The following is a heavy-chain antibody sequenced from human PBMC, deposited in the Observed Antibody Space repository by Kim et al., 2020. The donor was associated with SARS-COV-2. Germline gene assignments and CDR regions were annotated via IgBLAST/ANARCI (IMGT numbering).Heavy chain of an antibody. Sequence: GGSLRLSCAASGFTFSSYAMSWVRQAPGKGLEWVSAISGSGGSTYYADSVKGRFTISRDNSKNTLYLQMNSLRAEDTAVYYCVNYQGFDWFDPWGQGTLFTVSS. CDR2: ISGSGGST. CDR3: VNYQGFDWFDP. V-gene: IGHV3-23*01. D-gene: IGHD2-15*01. CDR1: GFTFSSYA. J-gene: IGHJ5*02.